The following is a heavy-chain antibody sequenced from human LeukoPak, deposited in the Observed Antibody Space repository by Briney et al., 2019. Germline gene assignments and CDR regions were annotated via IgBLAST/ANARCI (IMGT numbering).Heavy chain of an antibody. J-gene: IGHJ5*02. D-gene: IGHD6-19*01. Sequence: SETLSLTCTVSGGSIRNYYWSWIRQPPGKGLEWIGYISYTGSTNYNPSLKSRVTISIDSSKNQFSLKLTSVTAADTAVYYCARGAVAGKWFDPWGQGTLVTVSS. CDR1: GGSIRNYY. V-gene: IGHV4-59*01. CDR2: ISYTGST. CDR3: ARGAVAGKWFDP.